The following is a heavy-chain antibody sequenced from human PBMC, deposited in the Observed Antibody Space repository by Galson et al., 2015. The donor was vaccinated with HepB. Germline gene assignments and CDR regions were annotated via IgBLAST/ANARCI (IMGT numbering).Heavy chain of an antibody. Sequence: SLRLSCAASGFTFDDYAMHWVRQAPGKGLEWVSGISSSSSYIYYADSVKGRFTISRDNAKNSMYLQMNSLRAEDTAVYYCARVFHPTTYYDFWSGYYTPGDYWGQGTLVTVSS. CDR3: ARVFHPTTYYDFWSGYYTPGDY. J-gene: IGHJ4*02. CDR1: GFTFDDYA. V-gene: IGHV3-21*01. CDR2: ISSSSSYI. D-gene: IGHD3-3*01.